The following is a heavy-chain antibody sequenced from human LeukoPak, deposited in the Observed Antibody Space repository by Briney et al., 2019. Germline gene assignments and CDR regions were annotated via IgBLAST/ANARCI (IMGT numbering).Heavy chain of an antibody. J-gene: IGHJ4*02. CDR2: ISWNSGSI. CDR1: GFTFDDYA. D-gene: IGHD3-16*01. Sequence: GRSLRLSCAASGFTFDDYAMHWVRQAPGKGLEWVSGISWNSGSIGYADSVKGRFTISRDNAKNSLYLQMNSLRAEDTAVYYCARDLEIQGGDWGQGTLVTVSS. CDR3: ARDLEIQGGD. V-gene: IGHV3-9*01.